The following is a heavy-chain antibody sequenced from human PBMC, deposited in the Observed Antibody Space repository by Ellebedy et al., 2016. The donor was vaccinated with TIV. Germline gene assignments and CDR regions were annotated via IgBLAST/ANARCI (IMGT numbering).Heavy chain of an antibody. CDR2: SRNKANGYTT. V-gene: IGHV3-72*01. CDR1: GFTFSDPN. D-gene: IGHD3-16*01. CDR3: ARGGVGAPPFAS. Sequence: GGSLRLSCAASGFTFSDPNMDWVRQVPGKGLEWVARSRNKANGYTTEYAASVKGRFTISRDDSQNFLYLQMNSLKTEDTAVYYCARGGVGAPPFASWGQGTLVTVSS. J-gene: IGHJ5*02.